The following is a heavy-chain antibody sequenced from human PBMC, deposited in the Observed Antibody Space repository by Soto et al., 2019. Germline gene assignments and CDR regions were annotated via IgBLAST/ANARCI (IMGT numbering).Heavy chain of an antibody. J-gene: IGHJ4*02. Sequence: PGGSLRLSCTASGFTFGDYAMSWFRQAPGKGREWVGFIRSKAYGGTTEYAASVKGRFTISRDDSKSIAYLQMNSLKTEDTAVYYCTRAFIQFWSGYYTFDYWGQGTLVTVSS. CDR2: IRSKAYGGTT. CDR1: GFTFGDYA. CDR3: TRAFIQFWSGYYTFDY. V-gene: IGHV3-49*03. D-gene: IGHD3-3*01.